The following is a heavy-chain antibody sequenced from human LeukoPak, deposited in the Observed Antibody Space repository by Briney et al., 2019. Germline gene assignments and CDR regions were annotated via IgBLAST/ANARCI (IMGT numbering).Heavy chain of an antibody. D-gene: IGHD6-13*01. CDR2: IYYSGST. V-gene: IGHV4-39*07. CDR1: GGSISSSSYY. J-gene: IGHJ4*02. Sequence: KPSETLSLTCTVSGGSISSSSYYWGWIRQPPGKGLEWIGSIYYSGSTYYNPSLKSRVTISVDTSKNQFSLKLSSVTAADTAVYYCSAAAGIKGWGQGTLVTVSS. CDR3: SAAAGIKG.